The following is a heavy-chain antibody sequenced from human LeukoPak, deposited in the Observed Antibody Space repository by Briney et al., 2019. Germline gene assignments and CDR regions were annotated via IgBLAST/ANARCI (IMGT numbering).Heavy chain of an antibody. CDR1: GSSISSYY. D-gene: IGHD4-17*01. V-gene: IGHV4-59*01. CDR2: IYYSGST. CDR3: ASSVTMDAFDI. Sequence: SETLSLTCTVSGSSISSYYWSWIRQPPGKGLEWIGYIYYSGSTNYNPSLKSRVTISVDTSKNQCSLKLSSVTAADTAVYYCASSVTMDAFDIWGQGTMVTVSS. J-gene: IGHJ3*02.